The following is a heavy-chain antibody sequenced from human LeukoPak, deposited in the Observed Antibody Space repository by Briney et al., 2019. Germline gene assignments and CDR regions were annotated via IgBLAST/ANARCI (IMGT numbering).Heavy chain of an antibody. D-gene: IGHD6-19*01. V-gene: IGHV3-23*01. CDR2: ISGSGGST. J-gene: IGHJ4*02. CDR1: GFTFSSYW. Sequence: PGGSLRLSCAASGFTFSSYWMSWVRQAPGKGLEWVSAISGSGGSTYYADSVKGRFTISRDNSKNTLYLQMNSLRAEDTAVYYCAKGSYSSGWNFFDYWGQGTLVTVSS. CDR3: AKGSYSSGWNFFDY.